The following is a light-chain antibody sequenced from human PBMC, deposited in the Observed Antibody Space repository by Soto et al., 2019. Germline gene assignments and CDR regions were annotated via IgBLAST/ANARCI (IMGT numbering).Light chain of an antibody. CDR3: ETWDSNTHV. CDR1: SGHSSYI. Sequence: QSVLTQSSSASASLGSSVKLTCTLSSGHSSYIIAWHQQQPGKAPRYLMKLEGSGSYNKGSGVPGRFSGSSSGASRYLTLANLQFEDEDDYYCETWDSNTHVFGTGTKLTVL. CDR2: LEGSGSY. V-gene: IGLV4-60*02. J-gene: IGLJ1*01.